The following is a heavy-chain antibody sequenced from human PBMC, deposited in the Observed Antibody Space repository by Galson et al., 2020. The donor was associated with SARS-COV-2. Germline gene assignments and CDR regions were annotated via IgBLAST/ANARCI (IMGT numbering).Heavy chain of an antibody. CDR2: INHSGST. J-gene: IGHJ4*02. CDR1: GESFSGYY. V-gene: IGHV4-34*01. D-gene: IGHD6-13*01. Sequence: SETLSLTCAVYGESFSGYYWTWIRQPPGKGLEWIGEINHSGSTNYNPSLKSRVTIPVDTSKNQFSLKLSSVTAADTAVDYCARSQGVLGMADDWGQGTVVTVSS. CDR3: ARSQGVLGMADD.